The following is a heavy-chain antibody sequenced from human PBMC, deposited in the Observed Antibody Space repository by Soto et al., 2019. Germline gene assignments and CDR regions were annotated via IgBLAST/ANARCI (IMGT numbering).Heavy chain of an antibody. CDR1: DGSFNNYF. V-gene: IGHV4-34*01. J-gene: IGHJ4*02. CDR3: ARGLPHAWELQGV. CDR2: IDRRGAT. D-gene: IGHD1-26*01. Sequence: TSETLSLTCADYDGSFNNYFWSWIRQPPGKGLGWIGEIDRRGATNFNPSLSGRATISVDTSKNQFSLNVASVTAADTAMYYCARGLPHAWELQGVWGQGGQVTVSS.